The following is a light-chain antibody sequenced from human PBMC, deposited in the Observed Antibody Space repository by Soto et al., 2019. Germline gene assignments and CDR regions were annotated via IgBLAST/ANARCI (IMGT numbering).Light chain of an antibody. J-gene: IGLJ2*01. V-gene: IGLV2-14*03. CDR2: DVT. Sequence: QSALTQPASVSGSPGQSITISCTGTSTDVGAYNYVSWYQQHPGKAPKLVIFDVTNRPSEVSDRFSGSKSGSTASLTISGLQFEDEADYYCSSYRGSSTPVFGGGTKLTVL. CDR1: STDVGAYNY. CDR3: SSYRGSSTPV.